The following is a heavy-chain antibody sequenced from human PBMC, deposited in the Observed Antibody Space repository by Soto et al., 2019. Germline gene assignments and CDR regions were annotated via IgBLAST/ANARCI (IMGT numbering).Heavy chain of an antibody. CDR1: GFTFSSYD. J-gene: IGHJ4*02. CDR2: IGTAGDT. CDR3: ARGTTVTSPDY. D-gene: IGHD4-4*01. V-gene: IGHV3-13*01. Sequence: GGSLRLSCAASGFTFSSYDMHWVRQATGKGLEWVSAIGTAGDTYYPGSVKGRFTISRENAKNSLYLQMNSLRAEDTAVYYCARGTTVTSPDYWGQGTLVTVSS.